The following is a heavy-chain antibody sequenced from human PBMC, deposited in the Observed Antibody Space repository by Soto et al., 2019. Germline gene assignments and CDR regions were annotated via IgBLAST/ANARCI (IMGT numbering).Heavy chain of an antibody. CDR2: INPNSGGT. D-gene: IGHD3-10*01. V-gene: IGHV1-2*04. CDR3: ARGLGSLCRYYYYGMDV. Sequence: ASVKVSCKASGYTFTGYYMHWVRQAPGQGLEWMGWINPNSGGTNYAQKFQGWVTMTRDTSISTAYMELSRLRSDDTAVYYCARGLGSLCRYYYYGMDVWGQGTTVTVSS. J-gene: IGHJ6*02. CDR1: GYTFTGYY.